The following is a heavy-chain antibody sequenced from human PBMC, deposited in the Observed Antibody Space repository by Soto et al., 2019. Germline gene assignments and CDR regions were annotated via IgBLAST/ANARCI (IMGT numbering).Heavy chain of an antibody. Sequence: GASVKVSCKASGGTFGSYAISWVRQAPGQGLEWMGGIIPIFGTANYAQKFQGRVTITADESTSTAYMELSSLRSEDTAVYYCARDRISSGWYKGNYYYYGMDVWGQGTTVTVSS. CDR2: IIPIFGTA. V-gene: IGHV1-69*13. CDR3: ARDRISSGWYKGNYYYYGMDV. CDR1: GGTFGSYA. J-gene: IGHJ6*02. D-gene: IGHD6-19*01.